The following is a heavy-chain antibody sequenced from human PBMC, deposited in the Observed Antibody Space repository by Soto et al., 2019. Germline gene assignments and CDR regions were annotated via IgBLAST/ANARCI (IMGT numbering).Heavy chain of an antibody. D-gene: IGHD6-19*01. J-gene: IGHJ4*02. CDR2: INHSGST. CDR3: ARGSRLAVAGNFDY. CDR1: GGSFSGYY. V-gene: IGHV4-34*01. Sequence: SETLSLTCAVYGGSFSGYYWSWIRQPPGKGLEWIGEINHSGSTNYNSSLKSRVTISVDTSKNQFSLELSSLRSEDMAVYYCARGSRLAVAGNFDYWGQGTLVTVSS.